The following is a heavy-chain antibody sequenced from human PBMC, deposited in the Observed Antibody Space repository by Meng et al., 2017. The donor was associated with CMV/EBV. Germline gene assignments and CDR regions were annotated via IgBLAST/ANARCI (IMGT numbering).Heavy chain of an antibody. V-gene: IGHV4-4*07. CDR3: ARGGLYYYDSSGHFDY. CDR2: IYTSGST. D-gene: IGHD3-22*01. CDR1: GGSIGSYY. Sequence: LLELAPGLGKPSASLSLTSTVLGGSIGSYYWSWIRRPAGKGLEWIGRIYTSGSTNYNPSLKSRVTMSVDTSKNQFSLKLSSVTAADTAVYYWARGGLYYYDSSGHFDYWGQGTLVTVSS. J-gene: IGHJ4*02.